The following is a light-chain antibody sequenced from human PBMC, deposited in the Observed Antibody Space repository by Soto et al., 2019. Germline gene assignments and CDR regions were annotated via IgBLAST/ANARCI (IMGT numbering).Light chain of an antibody. CDR3: CSYVGSSASYV. Sequence: QSALTQPASVSGSPGQSITISCTGTSGDVGNYNLVSWYQQHPGKAPKLMIYEVNKWPSGVSNRFSGSKSGNTASLTISGVQAEDEAEYYCCSYVGSSASYVFGTGTKLTVL. V-gene: IGLV2-23*02. J-gene: IGLJ1*01. CDR2: EVN. CDR1: SGDVGNYNL.